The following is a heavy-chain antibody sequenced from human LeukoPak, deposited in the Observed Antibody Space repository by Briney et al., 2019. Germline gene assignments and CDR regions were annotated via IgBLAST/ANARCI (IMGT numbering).Heavy chain of an antibody. Sequence: GASVKVSCKASGYTFTSYGIIWVRQAPGQGLEWMGWIRAYNGNTNYAQKLQGRVTMTTDTSTSTAYMELRSLRSDDTAVYYCARAGTPYDYGGPRDAFDIWGQGTMVTVSS. D-gene: IGHD4-23*01. J-gene: IGHJ3*02. V-gene: IGHV1-18*01. CDR3: ARAGTPYDYGGPRDAFDI. CDR1: GYTFTSYG. CDR2: IRAYNGNT.